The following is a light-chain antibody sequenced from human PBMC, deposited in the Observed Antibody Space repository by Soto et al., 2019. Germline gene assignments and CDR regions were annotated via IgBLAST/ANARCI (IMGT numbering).Light chain of an antibody. J-gene: IGLJ1*01. CDR1: SSSIGSNN. V-gene: IGLV1-47*01. CDR2: RNN. CDR3: AAWDHSVSGYV. Sequence: QSVLTQPPSASGTPGQRVTISCSGSSSSIGSNNVYWYHQLPGTAPKLLIYRNNQRPSGVPDRFSGSKSGTSASLAISGLRSEDEADYYCAAWDHSVSGYVFGTGTKVTVL.